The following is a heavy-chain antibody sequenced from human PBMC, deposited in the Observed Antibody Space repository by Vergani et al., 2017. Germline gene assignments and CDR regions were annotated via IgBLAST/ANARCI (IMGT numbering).Heavy chain of an antibody. CDR2: IYYSGIT. D-gene: IGHD6-19*01. Sequence: QLQLQESGPGLVKPSATLSLTCSVSGASIRSSNYYWGWIRQPPGKGLEWIASIYYSGITYYNSSLKSRVTISVDTSKNMFSLKLSSVTAADTAVYFCARHSTVEWLVKLGWIDPWGQGILVTVSS. CDR1: GASIRSSNYY. V-gene: IGHV4-39*01. J-gene: IGHJ5*02. CDR3: ARHSTVEWLVKLGWIDP.